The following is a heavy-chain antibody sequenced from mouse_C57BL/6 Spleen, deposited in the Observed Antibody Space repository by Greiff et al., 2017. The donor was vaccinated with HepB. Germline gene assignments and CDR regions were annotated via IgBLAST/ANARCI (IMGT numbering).Heavy chain of an antibody. J-gene: IGHJ4*01. CDR1: GFTFSDYG. Sequence: EVMLVESGGGLVKPGGSLKLSCAASGFTFSDYGMHWVRQAPEKGLEWVAYISSGSSTIYYADTVKGRFTISRDNAKNTLFLQMTSLRSEDTAMYYCARRIYYGSSYYYAMDYWGQGTSVTVSS. CDR2: ISSGSSTI. D-gene: IGHD1-1*01. CDR3: ARRIYYGSSYYYAMDY. V-gene: IGHV5-17*01.